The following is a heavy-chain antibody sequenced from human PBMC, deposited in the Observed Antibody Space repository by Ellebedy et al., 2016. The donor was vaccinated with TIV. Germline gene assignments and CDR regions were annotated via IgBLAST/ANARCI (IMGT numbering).Heavy chain of an antibody. Sequence: GGSLRLSCAASGFTFSSYGMHWVRQAPGKGLEWVAVKSFAQSDEYYADSLKGRFTISRDNAKNTLYLHMNSLRSEDTALYYCARPHNSYGYLYFLDLWGQGTLVTVSS. CDR2: KSFAQSDE. D-gene: IGHD5-18*01. CDR1: GFTFSSYG. CDR3: ARPHNSYGYLYFLDL. V-gene: IGHV3-30*19. J-gene: IGHJ4*02.